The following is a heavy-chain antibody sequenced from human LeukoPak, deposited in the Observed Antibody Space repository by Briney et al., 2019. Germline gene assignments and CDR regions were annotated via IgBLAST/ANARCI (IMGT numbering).Heavy chain of an antibody. Sequence: GGSLKLSCAASGFTFSSYSMNWVRQAPGKGLEWVSSISSSSSYIYYADSVKGRFTISRDNAKNSLYLQMNSLRAEDTAVYYCARGRYIAAAGIFWFDPWGQGTLVTVSS. CDR1: GFTFSSYS. V-gene: IGHV3-21*04. J-gene: IGHJ5*02. CDR3: ARGRYIAAAGIFWFDP. D-gene: IGHD6-13*01. CDR2: ISSSSSYI.